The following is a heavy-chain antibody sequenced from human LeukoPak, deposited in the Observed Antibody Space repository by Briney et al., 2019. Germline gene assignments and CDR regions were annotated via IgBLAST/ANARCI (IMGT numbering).Heavy chain of an antibody. CDR2: INHSGST. CDR3: ARRKYSSGWANRKNNWFDP. J-gene: IGHJ5*02. V-gene: IGHV4-34*01. D-gene: IGHD6-19*01. Sequence: GSLRLSCTPSGFTFSRYAMNWIRQPPGKGLEWIGEINHSGSTNYNPSLKSRVTISVDTSKNQFSLKLSSVTAADTAVYYCARRKYSSGWANRKNNWFDPWGQGTLVTVSS. CDR1: GFTFSRYA.